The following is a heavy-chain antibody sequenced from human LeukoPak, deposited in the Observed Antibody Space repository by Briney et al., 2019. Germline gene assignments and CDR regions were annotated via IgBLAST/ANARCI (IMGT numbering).Heavy chain of an antibody. CDR3: ARRSIDTYYYDSTGDAIPFFADY. J-gene: IGHJ4*02. Sequence: PSETLSLTCTVSGRSISSSSYYWGWIRQPPGKGLEWIGSIYYSGSTYYNPSLKSRVTISVDTSKNQFSLKLSSVTAADTAVYYCARRSIDTYYYDSTGDAIPFFADYWGQGTLVTVSS. CDR2: IYYSGST. V-gene: IGHV4-39*01. D-gene: IGHD3-22*01. CDR1: GRSISSSSYY.